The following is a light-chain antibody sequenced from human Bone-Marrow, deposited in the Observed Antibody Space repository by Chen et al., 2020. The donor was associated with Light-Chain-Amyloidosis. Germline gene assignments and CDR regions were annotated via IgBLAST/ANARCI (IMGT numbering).Light chain of an antibody. CDR3: SSYTITNTLV. V-gene: IGLV2-14*01. CDR1: SSDVCGDNH. Sequence: QSALTQPASVSGSPGQSITISCTGTSSDVCGDNHVSWYQQHPDKAPKLLIYEVTNLPSWVPDRFSGSKSDNTASLTISGLQTEDEADYFCSSYTITNTLVFGSGTRVTVL. CDR2: EVT. J-gene: IGLJ1*01.